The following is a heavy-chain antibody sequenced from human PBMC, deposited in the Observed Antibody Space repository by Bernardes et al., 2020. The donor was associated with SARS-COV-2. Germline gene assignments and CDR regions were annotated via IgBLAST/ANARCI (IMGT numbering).Heavy chain of an antibody. D-gene: IGHD6-6*01. CDR3: ARPRSSIAANYFDY. V-gene: IGHV1-8*01. Sequence: ASVKASCKASGYTFPSYDINWVRQATGQGLEWMGWMNPNSGNTGYAQKFQGRVTMTRNTSISTAYMELSSLRSEDTAVYYCARPRSSIAANYFDYWGQGTLVTVSS. J-gene: IGHJ4*02. CDR2: MNPNSGNT. CDR1: GYTFPSYD.